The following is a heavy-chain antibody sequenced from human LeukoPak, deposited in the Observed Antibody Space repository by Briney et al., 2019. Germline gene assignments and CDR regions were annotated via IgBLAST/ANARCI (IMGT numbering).Heavy chain of an antibody. CDR1: GFIVSGDF. D-gene: IGHD3-16*01. J-gene: IGHJ4*02. Sequence: GGSLRLSCAASGFIVSGDFMSWVRQAPGKGLEWVSAISGSGGSTYYADSVKGRFTISRDNSKNTLYLQMNSLRAEDTAVYYCAKDPRRVARNPLGDDYWGQGTLVTVSS. V-gene: IGHV3-23*01. CDR2: ISGSGGST. CDR3: AKDPRRVARNPLGDDY.